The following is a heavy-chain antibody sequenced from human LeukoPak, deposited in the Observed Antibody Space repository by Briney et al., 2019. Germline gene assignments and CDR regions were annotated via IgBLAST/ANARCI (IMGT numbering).Heavy chain of an antibody. J-gene: IGHJ3*02. CDR2: IYYSGST. CDR3: ARVGWELLRAFDAFDI. CDR1: GGSISSYY. V-gene: IGHV4-59*01. D-gene: IGHD1-26*01. Sequence: PSETLSLTXTVSGGSISSYYWSWIRQPPGKGLEWIGYIYYSGSTNYNPSLKSRVTISVDTSKNQFSLKLSSVTAADTAVYYCARVGWELLRAFDAFDIWGQGTMVTVSS.